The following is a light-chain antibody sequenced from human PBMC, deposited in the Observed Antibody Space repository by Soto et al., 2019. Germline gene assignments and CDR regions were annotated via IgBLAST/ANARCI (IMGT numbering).Light chain of an antibody. V-gene: IGLV2-14*01. CDR1: SSDVGGSNY. Sequence: QSVLTQPASVSGSPGQSLTISCTGTSSDVGGSNYVSWYQQHPGKAPKLIIYEVSTRPSGVSDRFSGSKSGNTASLTISGLQAEDEADYYCSSYTRSITLRYVFGAGTKVTVL. J-gene: IGLJ1*01. CDR3: SSYTRSITLRYV. CDR2: EVS.